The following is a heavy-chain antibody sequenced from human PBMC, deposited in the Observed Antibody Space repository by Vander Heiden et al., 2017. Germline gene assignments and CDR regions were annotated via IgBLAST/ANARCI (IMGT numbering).Heavy chain of an antibody. CDR2: IYSGGSK. CDR1: GFIVSSYY. CDR3: ARDTRPGGLDY. Sequence: EVQLAESGGGLIQPGGSLRLSCAASGFIVSSYYMSWVRQAPGKVMEWVSVIYSGGSKYYVDSVKGRFTISRDNSKNTLYLQMNSLRAEDTAVYYCARDTRPGGLDYWGQGTLVTVSS. V-gene: IGHV3-53*01. J-gene: IGHJ4*02. D-gene: IGHD3-10*01.